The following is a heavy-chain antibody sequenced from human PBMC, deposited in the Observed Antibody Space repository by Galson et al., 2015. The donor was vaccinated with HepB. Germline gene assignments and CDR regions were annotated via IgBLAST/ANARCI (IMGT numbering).Heavy chain of an antibody. J-gene: IGHJ4*02. CDR1: GFTFSTYA. CDR2: ISFDGSSK. Sequence: SLRLSCAASGFTFSTYAIHWVRQAPGKGLEWVAVISFDGSSKYYADSVKGRFTISRDNSKNTLYLQMNSLRAEDTAVYYCATSSFYDSSGYYLFWGQGTLVTVSS. D-gene: IGHD3-22*01. CDR3: ATSSFYDSSGYYLF. V-gene: IGHV3-30-3*01.